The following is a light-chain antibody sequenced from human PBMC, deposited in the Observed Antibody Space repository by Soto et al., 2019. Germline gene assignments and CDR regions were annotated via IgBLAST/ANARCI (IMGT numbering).Light chain of an antibody. CDR2: VNSDGSH. CDR1: SGHSNYA. V-gene: IGLV4-69*01. J-gene: IGLJ2*01. Sequence: QLVLTQSPSASASLGASVKLTCTLSSGHSNYAIAWHQQLPEKGPRCLMKVNSDGSHSKGDGIPDRFSGSSSGAERYLTISSLQSEDEADYYCQTWDTGIVLFGGGTQLTVL. CDR3: QTWDTGIVL.